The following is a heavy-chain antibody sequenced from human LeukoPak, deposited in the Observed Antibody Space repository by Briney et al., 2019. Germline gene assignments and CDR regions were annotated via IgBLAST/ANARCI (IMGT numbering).Heavy chain of an antibody. D-gene: IGHD5-12*01. CDR2: IYYSGST. V-gene: IGHV4-39*01. CDR1: GGSISSSSYY. J-gene: IGHJ4*02. Sequence: SETLSLTCTVSGGSISSSSYYWGWIRQPPGKGLEWIGSIYYSGSTYYNPSLKSRVTISVDTSKNQFSLKLSSVTAAATAVYYCASLEWLRHIWSWEVGSRFDYWGQGTLVTVSS. CDR3: ASLEWLRHIWSWEVGSRFDY.